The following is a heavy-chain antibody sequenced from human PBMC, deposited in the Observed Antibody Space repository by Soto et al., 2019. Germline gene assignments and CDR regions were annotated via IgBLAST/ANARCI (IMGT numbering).Heavy chain of an antibody. CDR2: INAGNGNT. D-gene: IGHD1-7*01. CDR1: GYTFTSYA. V-gene: IGHV1-3*01. Sequence: XSVKVSCKGSGYTFTSYAMHWVRQAPGQGLEWMGWINAGNGNTKYSQKFQGRVTITRDTSASTAYMELSSLRSEDTAVYYCARSPTPELRLGLYYYGMDVWGQGTTVTVSS. CDR3: ARSPTPELRLGLYYYGMDV. J-gene: IGHJ6*02.